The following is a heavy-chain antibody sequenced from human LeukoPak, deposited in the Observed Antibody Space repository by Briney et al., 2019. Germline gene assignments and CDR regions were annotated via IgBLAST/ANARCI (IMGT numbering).Heavy chain of an antibody. Sequence: SVRVSCKASGGTFSSYAISWVRQAPGQGLEWMGGIIPIFGTANYAQKFQGRVTITADESTSTAYMELSSLRSEDTAVYYCARGFYYGSGRYNWFDPWGQGTLVTVSS. CDR3: ARGFYYGSGRYNWFDP. D-gene: IGHD3-10*01. CDR2: IIPIFGTA. CDR1: GGTFSSYA. V-gene: IGHV1-69*13. J-gene: IGHJ5*02.